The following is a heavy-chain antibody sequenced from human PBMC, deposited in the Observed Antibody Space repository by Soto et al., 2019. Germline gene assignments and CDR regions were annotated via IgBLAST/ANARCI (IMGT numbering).Heavy chain of an antibody. CDR1: GYTFTSYG. J-gene: IGHJ6*02. D-gene: IGHD2-2*01. CDR2: ISTYNGNT. CDR3: GRDLYQSVFYYGMDV. V-gene: IGHV1-18*01. Sequence: ASVKVSCKASGYTFTSYGISWVRQAPRQGLEWMGWISTYNGNTNYAQKLQGRVTMTTDTSTSTAYMELRSLRSDDTAVYYCGRDLYQSVFYYGMDVWGQGTTVTVSS.